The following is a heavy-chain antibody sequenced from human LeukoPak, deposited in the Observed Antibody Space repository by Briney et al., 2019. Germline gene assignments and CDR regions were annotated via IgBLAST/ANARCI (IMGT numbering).Heavy chain of an antibody. D-gene: IGHD6-13*01. CDR3: AKYLAAGKFYFDY. V-gene: IGHV3-23*01. J-gene: IGHJ4*02. Sequence: PGGSLRLSCAASGFPFSSYAMTWVRLAPGKGLEWVSAIGATGGDLYYADSVKGRFTISRDNSKNTLYLQIHSLRAEDTAIYYCAKYLAAGKFYFDYWGQGTLVTVSS. CDR2: IGATGGDL. CDR1: GFPFSSYA.